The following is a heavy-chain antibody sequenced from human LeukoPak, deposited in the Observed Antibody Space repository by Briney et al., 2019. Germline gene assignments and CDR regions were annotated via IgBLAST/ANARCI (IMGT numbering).Heavy chain of an antibody. D-gene: IGHD6-13*01. V-gene: IGHV4-59*12. CDR3: ASAEPRGIIWYPY. CDR1: GGSISGYY. CDR2: IYYSGNT. J-gene: IGHJ4*02. Sequence: SETLSLTCTVSGGSISGYYWVWIRQPPGKGLEWIGYIYYSGNTNYNPSLKSRVTISVDKSKNQFSLKLSSVTAADTAVYYCASAEPRGIIWYPYWGQGTLVTVSS.